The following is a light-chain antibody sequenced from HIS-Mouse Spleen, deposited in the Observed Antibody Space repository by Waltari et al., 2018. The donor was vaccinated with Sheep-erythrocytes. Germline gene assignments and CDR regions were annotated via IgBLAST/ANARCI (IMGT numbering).Light chain of an antibody. Sequence: QSALTQPPSASGSPGQSVTISCTGTSSDVGGYNYVSWYQQHPGKAPKLMIYAVSKRPSGVPDRLSGSKSGNTASLTVSGLQAEDEADYYCSSYAGSNNWVFGGGTKLTVL. CDR2: AVS. CDR3: SSYAGSNNWV. CDR1: SSDVGGYNY. J-gene: IGLJ3*02. V-gene: IGLV2-8*01.